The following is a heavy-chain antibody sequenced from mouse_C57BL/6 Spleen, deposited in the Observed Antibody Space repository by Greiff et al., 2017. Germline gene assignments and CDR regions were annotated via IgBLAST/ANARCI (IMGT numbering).Heavy chain of an antibody. CDR2: INYDGSST. CDR1: GFTFSDYY. D-gene: IGHD1-1*01. CDR3: ARGGYYGRGYAMDY. Sequence: EVNVVESEGGLVQPGSSMKLSCTASGFTFSDYYMAWVRQVPEKGLEWVANINYDGSSTYYLDSLKSRFIISRDNAKNILYLQMSSLKSEDTATYYCARGGYYGRGYAMDYWGQGTSVTVSS. V-gene: IGHV5-16*01. J-gene: IGHJ4*01.